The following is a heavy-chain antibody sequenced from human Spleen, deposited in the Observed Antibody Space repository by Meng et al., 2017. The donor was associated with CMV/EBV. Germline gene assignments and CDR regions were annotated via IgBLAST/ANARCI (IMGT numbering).Heavy chain of an antibody. Sequence: GGSLRLSCEASGFSFSNYGMSWVRQAPRKGLEWVAVAYSGAIGTYYADSVKGRFTISRDNSKSTLYLQMSDLRDDDTAVYYCARGFNDLLTGYRYAMDVWGQGTTVTVSS. J-gene: IGHJ6*02. CDR2: AYSGAIGT. CDR3: ARGFNDLLTGYRYAMDV. CDR1: GFSFSNYG. D-gene: IGHD3-9*01. V-gene: IGHV3-23*03.